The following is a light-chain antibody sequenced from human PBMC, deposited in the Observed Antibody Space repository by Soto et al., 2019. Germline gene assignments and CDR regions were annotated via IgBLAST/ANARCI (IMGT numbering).Light chain of an antibody. Sequence: QSVLTQPASVSGSPGQSITISCTGTSSDVGGYSYVSWYQQYPGKAPTLMIFAVSDRPSGVSYRFSGSKSGNTASLTISGLQAEDEADYYCSSYTSSNTWVFGGGTKVTVL. CDR1: SSDVGGYSY. V-gene: IGLV2-14*01. CDR2: AVS. J-gene: IGLJ2*01. CDR3: SSYTSSNTWV.